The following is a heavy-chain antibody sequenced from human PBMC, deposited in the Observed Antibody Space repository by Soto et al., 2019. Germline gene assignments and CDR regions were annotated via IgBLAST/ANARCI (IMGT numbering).Heavy chain of an antibody. CDR1: GGSISSSSYY. J-gene: IGHJ6*02. CDR2: IYYSGST. V-gene: IGHV4-39*07. Sequence: PSETLSLTCTVSGGSISSSSYYWGWILQPPGKRLEWIGSIYYSGSTYYNPSLKSRVTISVDTSKNQFSLKLSSVTAADTAVYYCARGLPRLGGLFRRYYYYGMDVWGQGTTVTVSS. D-gene: IGHD2-21*02. CDR3: ARGLPRLGGLFRRYYYYGMDV.